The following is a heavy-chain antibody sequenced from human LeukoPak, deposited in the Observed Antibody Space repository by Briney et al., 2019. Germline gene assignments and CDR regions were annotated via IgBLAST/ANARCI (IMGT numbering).Heavy chain of an antibody. CDR2: IYHSGST. CDR1: GGSISSGGYS. D-gene: IGHD3-9*01. Sequence: SETLSLTCAVSGGSISSGGYSWSWIRQPPGKGLEWIGYIYHSGSTYYNPSLESRVTISVDRSKNQFSLKLSSVTAADTAVYYCASGYDILTGYFYFDYWGQGTLVTVSS. V-gene: IGHV4-30-2*01. J-gene: IGHJ4*02. CDR3: ASGYDILTGYFYFDY.